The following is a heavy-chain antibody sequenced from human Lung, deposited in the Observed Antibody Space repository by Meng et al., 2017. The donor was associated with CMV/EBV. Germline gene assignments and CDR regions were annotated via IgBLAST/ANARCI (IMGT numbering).Heavy chain of an antibody. CDR3: ARDPSASVWSGYHEY. V-gene: IGHV1-18*01. CDR2: ISPYDGNT. D-gene: IGHD3-3*01. J-gene: IGHJ4*02. Sequence: ASVKVSCKASGYTFTSYGIIWVRQAPGQGLEWMGWISPYDGNTNYAQTLQDRVTMTTDTPTSTAYMELRSLRSDDTAIYYCARDPSASVWSGYHEYWGQGALVTVSS. CDR1: GYTFTSYG.